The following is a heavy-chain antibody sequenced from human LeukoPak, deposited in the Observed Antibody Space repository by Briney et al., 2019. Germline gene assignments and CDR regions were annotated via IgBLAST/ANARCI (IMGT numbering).Heavy chain of an antibody. D-gene: IGHD2-8*01. Sequence: GGSLRLSCAASGFTFSDYYMSWIRQAPGKGLEWVSYISSSGSTIYYADSVKGRFTISRDNSKNTLYLQMNSLRAEDTAVYYCARDNVRENYYYGMDVWGQGTTVTVSS. J-gene: IGHJ6*02. CDR3: ARDNVRENYYYGMDV. CDR2: ISSSGSTI. CDR1: GFTFSDYY. V-gene: IGHV3-11*01.